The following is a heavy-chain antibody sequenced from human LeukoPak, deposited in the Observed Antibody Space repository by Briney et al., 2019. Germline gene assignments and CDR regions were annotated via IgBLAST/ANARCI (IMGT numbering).Heavy chain of an antibody. Sequence: SETLSLTCTVSGGSISSYYWSWIRQPPGKGLEWIGYIYYSGSTNYNPSLKSRVTISVDTSKNQFSLKLSSVTAADTAVYYGARLDIVVVPAAQPWYSDLWGRGTLLTVSS. V-gene: IGHV4-59*01. CDR3: ARLDIVVVPAAQPWYSDL. D-gene: IGHD2-2*03. CDR2: IYYSGST. CDR1: GGSISSYY. J-gene: IGHJ2*01.